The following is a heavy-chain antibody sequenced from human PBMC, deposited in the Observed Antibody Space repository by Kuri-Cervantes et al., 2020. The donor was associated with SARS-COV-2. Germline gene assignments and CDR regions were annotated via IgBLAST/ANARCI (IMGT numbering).Heavy chain of an antibody. CDR1: GFSLSTSGVG. V-gene: IGHV2-5*02. D-gene: IGHD3-22*01. CDR2: IYWDDDK. J-gene: IGHJ3*02. Sequence: SGPTLVKPTQTPTLTCTFSGFSLSTSGVGVGWIRQPPGKALEWLALIYWDDDKRYSPSLKSRLTITKDTSKNQVVLTMTNMDPVDTATYYCARIRYYYDSSGYYYYAFDIWGQGTMVTGSS. CDR3: ARIRYYYDSSGYYYYAFDI.